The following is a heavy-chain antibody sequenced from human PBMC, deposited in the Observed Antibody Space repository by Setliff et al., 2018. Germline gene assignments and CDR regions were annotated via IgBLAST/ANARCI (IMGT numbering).Heavy chain of an antibody. CDR3: ATKDYDTSGYYRPFGF. CDR2: FNPEDDEI. J-gene: IGHJ4*01. CDR1: GYTFTSYG. V-gene: IGHV1-24*01. D-gene: IGHD3-22*01. Sequence: ASVKVSCKASGYTFTSYGISWVRQAPGQGLEWMGSFNPEDDEIIYAQKFLGRVTVTEDTSTDTAYMELSSLRSEDTAVYYCATKDYDTSGYYRPFGFWGQGTLVTVSS.